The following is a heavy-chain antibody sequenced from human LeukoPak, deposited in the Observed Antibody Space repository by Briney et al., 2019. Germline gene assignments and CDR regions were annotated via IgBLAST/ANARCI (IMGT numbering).Heavy chain of an antibody. J-gene: IGHJ4*02. CDR3: ARADYGDYDTYYFDY. V-gene: IGHV4-34*01. CDR2: INHSGST. D-gene: IGHD4-17*01. Sequence: SETLSLTCAVYGGSFSGYYWSWIRQPPGKGLEWMGEINHSGSTNYNPSLKSRVTISVDTSKNQFSLKLSSVTAADTAVYYCARADYGDYDTYYFDYWGQGTLVTVSS. CDR1: GGSFSGYY.